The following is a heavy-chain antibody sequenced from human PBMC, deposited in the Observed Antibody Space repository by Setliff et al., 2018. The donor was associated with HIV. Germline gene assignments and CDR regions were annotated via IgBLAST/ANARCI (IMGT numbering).Heavy chain of an antibody. V-gene: IGHV3-33*01. Sequence: PGGSLRLSCAASGFTFSSYGMHWVRQAPGKGLGGVAVIWYDGSNKYYADSVKGRFTISGESAKNSLYLQMNSLRAEDTAVYYCARGRRGLGGRYAYFDYWGQGTLVTVSS. J-gene: IGHJ4*02. CDR2: IWYDGSNK. CDR1: GFTFSSYG. CDR3: ARGRRGLGGRYAYFDY. D-gene: IGHD3-16*01.